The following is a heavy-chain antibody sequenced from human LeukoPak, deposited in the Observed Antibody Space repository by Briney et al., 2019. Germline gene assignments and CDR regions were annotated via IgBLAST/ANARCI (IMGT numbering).Heavy chain of an antibody. D-gene: IGHD2-21*01. CDR1: GFTFSSYS. CDR3: ATGPSYCGGDCYYYFDY. V-gene: IGHV3-7*01. Sequence: GGSLRLSCAASGFTFSSYSMNWVRQAPGKGLEWVANIKQDGGEKSYVDSLKGRFTISRDNAKNSLYLQMNRLRAEDTAVYYCATGPSYCGGDCYYYFDYWGQGTLVTVSS. J-gene: IGHJ4*02. CDR2: IKQDGGEK.